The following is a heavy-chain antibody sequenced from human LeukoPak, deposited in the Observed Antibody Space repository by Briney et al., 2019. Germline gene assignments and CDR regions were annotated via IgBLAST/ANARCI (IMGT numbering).Heavy chain of an antibody. J-gene: IGHJ3*02. CDR1: GYTFTSAE. CDR3: ARGLPSGNYVGDAFDI. V-gene: IGHV1-8*01. D-gene: IGHD1-7*01. CDR2: MNTNSGST. Sequence: ASVKVSCKASGYTFTSAEINWVRQATGQGLEWLGRMNTNSGSTACAQKFQGRVTMTRNTPISTAFLELSSLRSEDTAVYYCARGLPSGNYVGDAFDIWGQGTRVIVSS.